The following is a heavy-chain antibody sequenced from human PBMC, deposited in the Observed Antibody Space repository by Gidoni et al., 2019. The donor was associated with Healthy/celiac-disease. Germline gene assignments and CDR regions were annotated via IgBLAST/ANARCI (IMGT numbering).Heavy chain of an antibody. Sequence: QVHLHESGTGLVKPSQTLSLPYTVSAGSISSGGYYWSWIRHHPGKGLEWIGYIYYSGSTYYNPYLKSRVTISVDTSKNQFSLKLSSVTAADTAVYYCARVPYYYYYMDVWGKGTTVTVSS. CDR3: ARVPYYYYYMDV. V-gene: IGHV4-31*03. CDR2: IYYSGST. CDR1: AGSISSGGYY. J-gene: IGHJ6*03.